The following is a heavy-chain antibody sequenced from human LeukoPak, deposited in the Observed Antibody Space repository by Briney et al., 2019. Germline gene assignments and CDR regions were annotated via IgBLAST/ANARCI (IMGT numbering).Heavy chain of an antibody. CDR1: GYTFTGYY. V-gene: IGHV1-2*02. D-gene: IGHD6-19*01. Sequence: ASVKVSCKASGYTFTGYYMHWVRQAPGQGLEWMGWINPNSGGTNYAQKFQGRVTMTRDTSISTAYMELSRLRSDDTAVYYCARPTTDIAVAGIGYFDYWGQGTLVTVSS. CDR3: ARPTTDIAVAGIGYFDY. CDR2: INPNSGGT. J-gene: IGHJ4*02.